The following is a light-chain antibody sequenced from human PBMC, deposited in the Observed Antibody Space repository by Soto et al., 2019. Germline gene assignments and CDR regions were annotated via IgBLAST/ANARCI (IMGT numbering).Light chain of an antibody. J-gene: IGKJ1*01. CDR2: GAS. CDR1: QSVSSN. V-gene: IGKV3-15*01. Sequence: EIVITQSPATLSVSPGERATLSCGASQSVSSNLAWYQQKPGQAPRLLIYGASTRATGIPARFSGSGSGTEFTLTISSLQSEDFAVYYCQQYNNWPQTFGQGTKVDIK. CDR3: QQYNNWPQT.